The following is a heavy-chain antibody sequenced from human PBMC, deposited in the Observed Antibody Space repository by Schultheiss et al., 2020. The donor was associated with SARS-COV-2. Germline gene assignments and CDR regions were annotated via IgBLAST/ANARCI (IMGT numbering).Heavy chain of an antibody. CDR3: ARDSSMWELPVGPFDY. V-gene: IGHV3-30*19. J-gene: IGHJ4*02. CDR1: GFTFSSYG. CDR2: ISYDGSNK. D-gene: IGHD1-26*01. Sequence: GGSLRLSCAASGFTFSSYGMHWVRQAPGKGLEWVAVISYDGSNKYYADSVKGRFTISRDNSKNTLYLQMNSLRAEDTAVYYCARDSSMWELPVGPFDYWGQGTLVTVSS.